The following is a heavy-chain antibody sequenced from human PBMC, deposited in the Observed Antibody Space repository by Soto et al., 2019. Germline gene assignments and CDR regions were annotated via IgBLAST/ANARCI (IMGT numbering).Heavy chain of an antibody. CDR1: GDSVSDNSAA. CDR3: ARSMVPIAAAGTGEYYYYGMDV. J-gene: IGHJ6*02. CDR2: TYYRSKWYN. D-gene: IGHD6-13*01. Sequence: SQTLSLTCAISGDSVSDNSAAWNWIRQSPSRGLEWLGRTYYRSKWYNDYAVSVKSRITINPDTSKNQFSLQLNSVTPEDTAVYYCARSMVPIAAAGTGEYYYYGMDVWGQGTTVTVSS. V-gene: IGHV6-1*01.